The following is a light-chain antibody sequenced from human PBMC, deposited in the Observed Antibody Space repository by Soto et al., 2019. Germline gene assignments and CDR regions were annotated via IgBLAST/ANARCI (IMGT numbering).Light chain of an antibody. CDR1: QSVSSSY. CDR3: QQYGISPIFT. CDR2: GAS. Sequence: EIVLTQSPGTLSLSPGERATLSCSASQSVSSSYLAWYQQKPGQAPRLLIYGASSRATGIPDRFSGSGSGTDFTLTISRLEPEDFAVYYCQQYGISPIFTFGPGTKVDIK. J-gene: IGKJ3*01. V-gene: IGKV3-20*01.